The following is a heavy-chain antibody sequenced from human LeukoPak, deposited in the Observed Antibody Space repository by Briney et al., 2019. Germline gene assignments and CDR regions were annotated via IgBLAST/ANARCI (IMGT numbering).Heavy chain of an antibody. Sequence: PSETLSLTCAVYGGSFSGYYWSWIRQPPGKGLEWIGEINHSGSTNYNPSLKSRVTISVDTSKNQFSLKLSSVTAADTAVYYCARGPYDYVWGSYRPVVFDYWGQGTLVTVSS. J-gene: IGHJ4*02. D-gene: IGHD3-16*02. CDR2: INHSGST. V-gene: IGHV4-34*01. CDR3: ARGPYDYVWGSYRPVVFDY. CDR1: GGSFSGYY.